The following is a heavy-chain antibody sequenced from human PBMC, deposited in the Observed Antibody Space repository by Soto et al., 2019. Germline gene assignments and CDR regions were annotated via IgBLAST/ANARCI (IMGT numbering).Heavy chain of an antibody. V-gene: IGHV4-34*01. J-gene: IGHJ6*02. CDR3: ARGGSSYGYSSSWYYYYGMDV. CDR2: INHSGST. D-gene: IGHD6-13*01. CDR1: GGSFSGYY. Sequence: LSLTCAVYGGSFSGYYWSWIRQPPVKGLEWIGEINHSGSTNYNPSLKSRVTISVDTSKNQFSLKLSSVTAADTAVYYCARGGSSYGYSSSWYYYYGMDVWGQGTTVTVYS.